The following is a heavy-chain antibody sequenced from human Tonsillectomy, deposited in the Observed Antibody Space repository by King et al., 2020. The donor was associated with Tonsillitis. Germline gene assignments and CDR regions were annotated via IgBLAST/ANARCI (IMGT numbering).Heavy chain of an antibody. Sequence: LQLQESGPGLVKPSETLSLTCTVSGGSISSYYWSWIRQPPGKGLEWIGYIYYSGSTNYNPSLKSRVTISVDTSKNQFSLKLSSVTAADTAVYYCARSGYSSSWSLYYYYYYMDVWGKGTTVTVSS. CDR2: IYYSGST. CDR1: GGSISSYY. J-gene: IGHJ6*03. D-gene: IGHD6-13*01. V-gene: IGHV4-59*01. CDR3: ARSGYSSSWSLYYYYYYMDV.